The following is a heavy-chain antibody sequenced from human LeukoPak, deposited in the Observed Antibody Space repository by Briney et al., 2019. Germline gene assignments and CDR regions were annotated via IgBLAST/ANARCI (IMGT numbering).Heavy chain of an antibody. CDR2: IYYSGST. CDR3: ARHEGDRYYYDSSSYYFPD. D-gene: IGHD3-22*01. CDR1: GGSISSSSYY. J-gene: IGHJ1*01. Sequence: SETLSLTCTVSGGSISSSSYYWGWIRQPPGKGLEWIGSIYYSGSTYYNPSLKSRVTISVDTSKNQFSLKLSSVTAADTAVYYCARHEGDRYYYDSSSYYFPDWGQGTLVTVPS. V-gene: IGHV4-39*01.